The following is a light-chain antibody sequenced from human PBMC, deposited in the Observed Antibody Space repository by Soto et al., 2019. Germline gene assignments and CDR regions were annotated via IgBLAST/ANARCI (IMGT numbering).Light chain of an antibody. CDR3: FSFTTSSTHV. Sequence: QSVLTQPPSVSGSPGQSVTISCAGTSSDFSTYNRVSWYQRPPGTGPKLMISEVNNRPSGVSNRFSGSKSGNTAYLTISGLQVEDEAEYFCFSFTTSSTHVFGTGTKVTVL. V-gene: IGLV2-18*02. CDR1: SSDFSTYNR. CDR2: EVN. J-gene: IGLJ1*01.